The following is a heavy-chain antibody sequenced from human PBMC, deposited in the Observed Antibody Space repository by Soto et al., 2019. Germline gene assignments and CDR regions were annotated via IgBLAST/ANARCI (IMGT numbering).Heavy chain of an antibody. J-gene: IGHJ4*02. CDR3: AILDSSTWYTGYYFDY. CDR1: GFSFSSYA. V-gene: IGHV3-23*01. Sequence: EVQLLESGGGLVQPGGSLRLSCAASGFSFSSYAMNWVRQAPGKGLECVSAFSDGGSITYYTDSVKGRFTISRDNSKNTVFLQMNSLRAEDTAVYYCAILDSSTWYTGYYFDYWGQGTLVTVSS. D-gene: IGHD6-13*01. CDR2: FSDGGSIT.